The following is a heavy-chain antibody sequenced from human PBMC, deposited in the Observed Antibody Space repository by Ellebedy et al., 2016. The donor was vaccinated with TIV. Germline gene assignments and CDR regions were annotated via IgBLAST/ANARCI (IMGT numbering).Heavy chain of an antibody. V-gene: IGHV3-23*01. CDR3: AKDVRYTTGWGGALDI. CDR2: IGSSAYST. D-gene: IGHD6-19*01. Sequence: GESLKISCAASGFNFGGHAMKWVRQPPGKGLEWVSSIGSSAYSTHYADSVKGRFTISRDNSRNTLYLQMTSLRGEDTAVYFCAKDVRYTTGWGGALDIWGQGAMVTVPS. J-gene: IGHJ3*02. CDR1: GFNFGGHA.